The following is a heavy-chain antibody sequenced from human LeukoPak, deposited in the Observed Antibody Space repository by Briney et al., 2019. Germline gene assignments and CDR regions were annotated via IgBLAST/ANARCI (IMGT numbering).Heavy chain of an antibody. J-gene: IGHJ4*02. Sequence: SETLSHTSTVSGASISNYRGNWIRQPPGKGLEWIGYVSYSASTNYNPSLKSRVSISLDTSRNQFSLKLTSVTAADTAVYYCARGSPSAEYWARGRLLTVSS. D-gene: IGHD1-26*01. CDR2: VSYSAST. CDR3: ARGSPSAEY. V-gene: IGHV4-59*01. CDR1: GASISNYR.